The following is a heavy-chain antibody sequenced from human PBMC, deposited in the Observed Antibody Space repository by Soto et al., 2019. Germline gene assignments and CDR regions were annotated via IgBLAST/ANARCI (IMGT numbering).Heavy chain of an antibody. CDR2: ISYDGSNK. D-gene: IGHD5-12*01. CDR3: ARDASSGYDPLSTPDYFDY. J-gene: IGHJ4*02. V-gene: IGHV3-30-3*01. Sequence: GGSLRLSCAASGFTFSSYAMHWVRQAPGKGLEWVAVISYDGSNKYYADSVKGRFTISRENSKNTLYLQMNSLRAEDTAVYYCARDASSGYDPLSTPDYFDYWGQGTLVTVSS. CDR1: GFTFSSYA.